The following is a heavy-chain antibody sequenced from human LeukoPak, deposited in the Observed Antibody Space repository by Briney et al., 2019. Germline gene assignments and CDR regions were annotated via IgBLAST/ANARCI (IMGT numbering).Heavy chain of an antibody. CDR2: IIPIFGTA. CDR1: RGTFSSYT. Sequence: SVKVSCKASRGTFSSYTISWVRQAPGQGREWMGGIIPIFGTANYAQKFQGRVTITADESTSTAYMELSSLRSEDTAVYYCARGNNWNDAGAFDIWGQGTMVTVSS. J-gene: IGHJ3*02. V-gene: IGHV1-69*13. CDR3: ARGNNWNDAGAFDI. D-gene: IGHD1-1*01.